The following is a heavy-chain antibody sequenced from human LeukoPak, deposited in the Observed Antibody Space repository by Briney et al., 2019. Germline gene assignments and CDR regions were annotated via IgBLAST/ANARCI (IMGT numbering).Heavy chain of an antibody. Sequence: GGSLRLSCAASGFTFSSYEMNWVRQAPGKGLEWVSYISSSGSTIYYADSVKGRFTISRDNAKNSLYLQMNSLRAEDTAVYHCARVPLFGVVIPFDYWGQGTLVTVSS. V-gene: IGHV3-48*03. CDR3: ARVPLFGVVIPFDY. CDR1: GFTFSSYE. D-gene: IGHD3-3*01. J-gene: IGHJ4*02. CDR2: ISSSGSTI.